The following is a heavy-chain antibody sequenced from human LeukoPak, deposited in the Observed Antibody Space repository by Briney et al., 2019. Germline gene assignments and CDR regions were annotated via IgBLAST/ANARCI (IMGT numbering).Heavy chain of an antibody. CDR1: GYSISSGYY. D-gene: IGHD2-2*01. V-gene: IGHV4-61*01. CDR2: IYYRGST. J-gene: IGHJ2*01. CDR3: ARDSSSNWYFDL. Sequence: PSETLSLTCTVSGYSISSGYYWSWIRQPPGKGLEWIGDIYYRGSTNYNPSLKSRVTLSVDTSKNQFSLKLSPVTAADTAVYYCARDSSSNWYFDLWGRGTLVTVSS.